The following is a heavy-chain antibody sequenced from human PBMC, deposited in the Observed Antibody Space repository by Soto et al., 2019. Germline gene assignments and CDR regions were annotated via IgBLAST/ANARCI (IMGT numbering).Heavy chain of an antibody. CDR2: ISSRSDI. Sequence: GSLRRSCVVSGFTFSTYSINWVRQAPGKGLEWVSSISSRSDIYYADSVKGRFTISRDNAKNSVSLQMNSLRAEDTAVYYCEREYTAWPLAYGLDVWGQGTTVTVYS. CDR3: EREYTAWPLAYGLDV. V-gene: IGHV3-21*01. D-gene: IGHD2-2*02. J-gene: IGHJ6*02. CDR1: GFTFSTYS.